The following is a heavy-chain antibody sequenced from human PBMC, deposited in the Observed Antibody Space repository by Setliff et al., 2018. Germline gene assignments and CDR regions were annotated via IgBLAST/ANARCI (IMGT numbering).Heavy chain of an antibody. CDR1: GYTFTSYD. CDR2: MNPNSGGT. Sequence: GASVKVSCKASGYTFTSYDINWVRQATGQGLEWMGWMNPNSGGTNCAQKFQGWVTMTSDSSISTAYMELSGLRSDDTAVYYCARDGDYYGSGSYYKYWGQGTLVTVSS. D-gene: IGHD3-10*01. CDR3: ARDGDYYGSGSYYKY. J-gene: IGHJ4*02. V-gene: IGHV1-2*04.